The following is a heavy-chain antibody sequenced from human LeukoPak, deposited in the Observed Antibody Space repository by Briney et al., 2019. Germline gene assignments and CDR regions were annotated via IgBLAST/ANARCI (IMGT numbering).Heavy chain of an antibody. Sequence: GESLKISCKGSGYRFTSYWIGWVRQMPGKGLEWMGIIYSGDSDSRYSPSFQGQVTMSAEKSISTAYLQWSSLKASDTAMYYCARQLSSGSGGAFEIWGQGTMVTVSS. J-gene: IGHJ3*02. CDR1: GYRFTSYW. D-gene: IGHD6-19*01. V-gene: IGHV5-51*01. CDR2: IYSGDSDS. CDR3: ARQLSSGSGGAFEI.